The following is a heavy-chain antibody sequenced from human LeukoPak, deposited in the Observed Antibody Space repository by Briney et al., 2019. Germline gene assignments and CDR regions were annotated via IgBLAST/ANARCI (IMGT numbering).Heavy chain of an antibody. CDR2: MSPNTGRT. D-gene: IGHD3-22*01. CDR1: RYTFTSYD. J-gene: IGHJ4*02. CDR3: ARLSQTPDYYSNGGYYYLGY. Sequence: ASVKVSCKASRYTFTSYDINWVREAAGQGLGWMGWMSPNTGRTGFAQKFQGRLTMTRDTSISTAYMELSSLRSEDTAVYYCARLSQTPDYYSNGGYYYLGYWGQGTPVTVSS. V-gene: IGHV1-8*01.